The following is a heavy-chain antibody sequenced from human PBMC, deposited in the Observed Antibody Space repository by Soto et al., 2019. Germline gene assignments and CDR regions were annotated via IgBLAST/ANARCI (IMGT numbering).Heavy chain of an antibody. J-gene: IGHJ6*02. D-gene: IGHD1-20*01. V-gene: IGHV1-69*13. Sequence: SVKVSCKASGDTFSNFAISWVRQAPGQGLEWMGGIIPIFGTPDYAQHFPGRVTISADESTKTAYLELSSLRPEDTAVYYCARSPGITGTRASQYAMDVWGQGTTVTVSS. CDR2: IIPIFGTP. CDR3: ARSPGITGTRASQYAMDV. CDR1: GDTFSNFA.